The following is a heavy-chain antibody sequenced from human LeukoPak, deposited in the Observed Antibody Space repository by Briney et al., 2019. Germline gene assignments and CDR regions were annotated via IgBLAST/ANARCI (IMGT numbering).Heavy chain of an antibody. J-gene: IGHJ4*02. CDR2: IYPGDSDT. V-gene: IGHV5-51*01. Sequence: GESLKISWKGSGYSFPNFWIAWVRQMPGKGLEWMGIIYPGDSDTRYSPSFQGQVTISADKSTSTAYLQWSSLKASDTAMYYCARDYDGSGPGFDYWGQGTLVTVSS. D-gene: IGHD3-22*01. CDR1: GYSFPNFW. CDR3: ARDYDGSGPGFDY.